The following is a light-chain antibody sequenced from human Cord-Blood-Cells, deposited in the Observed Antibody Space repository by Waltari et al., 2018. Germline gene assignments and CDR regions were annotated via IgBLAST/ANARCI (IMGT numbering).Light chain of an antibody. CDR1: QSVLYSSNNKNY. Sequence: DIVMTQSPDSLAVSLGERATIKCKSSQSVLYSSNNKNYLAWYQQKPGQSPKLLIYWASTRESGVPDRFSGSGSGTDFTLTISSLQAEDVAVYYCQQYYSTPRTFGQGTKVEIK. V-gene: IGKV4-1*01. J-gene: IGKJ1*01. CDR3: QQYYSTPRT. CDR2: WAS.